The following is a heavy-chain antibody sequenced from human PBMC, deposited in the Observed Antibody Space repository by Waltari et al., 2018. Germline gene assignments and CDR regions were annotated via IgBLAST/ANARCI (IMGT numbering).Heavy chain of an antibody. CDR2: IHQTGSI. J-gene: IGHJ5*02. CDR1: VGSISSTTDS. Sequence: QLQLQESGPGLLRPSETLSLTCTAAVGSISSTTDSWGWIRQPPGKGLEWIESIHQTGSIYYNPSLKTRVTISADTSRQHLSLKLRSVTAADTALYYCARSVAARRINWFDPWGQGTLVTVSS. CDR3: ARSVAARRINWFDP. D-gene: IGHD6-6*01. V-gene: IGHV4-39*02.